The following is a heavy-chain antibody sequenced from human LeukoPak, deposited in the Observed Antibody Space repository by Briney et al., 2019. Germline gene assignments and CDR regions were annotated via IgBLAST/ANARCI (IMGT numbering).Heavy chain of an antibody. Sequence: GGCLRLSCAASGFTFSNYAMRWVRQAPGKGLEWVSTITSTGDSTYYADSVKGRFTISRDNSKNTLYLQMNSLRAEDTTVCYCARGKAGVDTNRYFDLWGRGTLVTVSS. CDR3: ARGKAGVDTNRYFDL. V-gene: IGHV3-23*01. D-gene: IGHD3-16*01. CDR1: GFTFSNYA. J-gene: IGHJ2*01. CDR2: ITSTGDST.